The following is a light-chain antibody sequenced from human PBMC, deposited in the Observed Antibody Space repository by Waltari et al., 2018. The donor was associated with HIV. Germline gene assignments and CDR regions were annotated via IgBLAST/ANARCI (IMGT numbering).Light chain of an antibody. CDR2: WAS. CDR3: QQYYSSSWN. Sequence: DIVMTQSPASLAVSLGERATINCKSSQSVLFSSNNKNHLAWYQQKPGQPPRLLIYWASTRESGVPDRFSGSGSGTDFTLTISSLQAEDVAVYYCQQYYSSSWNFGPGTKVDI. V-gene: IGKV4-1*01. CDR1: QSVLFSSNNKNH. J-gene: IGKJ3*01.